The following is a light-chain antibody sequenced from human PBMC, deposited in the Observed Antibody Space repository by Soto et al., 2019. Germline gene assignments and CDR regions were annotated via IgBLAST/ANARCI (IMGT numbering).Light chain of an antibody. J-gene: IGKJ1*01. Sequence: DIQMTQSPSSVSASVGDRVTITGLASQGISKWLAWYQQKPGKGPNLLIYSASTLQRGVPSRFSGSGSGTDFTLTISSLQPEDFGTYYCQQASSFPWTFGQGTKVDIK. CDR2: SAS. V-gene: IGKV1-12*01. CDR1: QGISKW. CDR3: QQASSFPWT.